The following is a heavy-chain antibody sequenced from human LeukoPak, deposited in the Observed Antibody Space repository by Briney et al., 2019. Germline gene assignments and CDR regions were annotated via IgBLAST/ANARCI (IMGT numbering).Heavy chain of an antibody. J-gene: IGHJ4*02. V-gene: IGHV4-38-2*02. Sequence: PSETLCLTCTVSGYSISSGFFWGWIRQPPGKGLEWIGSIYHSGSTYYNSSLKSRVSISVDTSKNQFSLKLSSVTSADTAVYYCARISAYWGQGTLVTVSS. CDR3: ARISAY. CDR1: GYSISSGFF. CDR2: IYHSGST. D-gene: IGHD1-26*01.